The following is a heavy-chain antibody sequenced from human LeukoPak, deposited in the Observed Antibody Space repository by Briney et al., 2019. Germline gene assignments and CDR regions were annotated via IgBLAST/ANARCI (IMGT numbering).Heavy chain of an antibody. D-gene: IGHD3-10*01. J-gene: IGHJ3*02. CDR2: ISSSGSTI. Sequence: PGGSLRLSCAASGFTFSDYYMSWIRQAPGKGLEWVSYISSSGSTIYYADSVKGRFTISRDNAKNSLYLQMNSLRAEDTAVYYCAREITMVRGQKAFDIWGQGTMVTVSS. CDR3: AREITMVRGQKAFDI. CDR1: GFTFSDYY. V-gene: IGHV3-11*04.